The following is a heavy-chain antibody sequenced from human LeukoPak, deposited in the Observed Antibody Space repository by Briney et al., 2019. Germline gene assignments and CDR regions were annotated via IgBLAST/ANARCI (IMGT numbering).Heavy chain of an antibody. V-gene: IGHV3-7*03. CDR1: GFTFSSYW. J-gene: IGHJ5*02. CDR2: IKQDGSEK. CDR3: ARDQGSLMGPEAGFDP. D-gene: IGHD2-8*01. Sequence: GGSLRLSCAASGFTFSSYWMSWVRQAPGKGLEWVANIKQDGSEKYYVDSVKGRFTISRDNAKNSLYLQMNSLRSDDTAVYYCARDQGSLMGPEAGFDPWGQGTLVTVSS.